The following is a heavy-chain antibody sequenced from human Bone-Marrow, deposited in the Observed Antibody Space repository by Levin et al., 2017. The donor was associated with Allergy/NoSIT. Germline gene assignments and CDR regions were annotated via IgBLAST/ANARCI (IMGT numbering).Heavy chain of an antibody. CDR1: GFSLTNPGMR. J-gene: IGHJ2*01. CDR3: ARIDFSGWYFDL. Sequence: LSLTCTFSGFSLTNPGMRLSWVRQSPGKALEWLARIDWDDDKFYSKSLEPRLTISKDTSKNQVVLTMTNLDPVDTATYYCARIDFSGWYFDLWGRGILVTVSA. V-gene: IGHV2-70*04. D-gene: IGHD3-10*01. CDR2: IDWDDDK.